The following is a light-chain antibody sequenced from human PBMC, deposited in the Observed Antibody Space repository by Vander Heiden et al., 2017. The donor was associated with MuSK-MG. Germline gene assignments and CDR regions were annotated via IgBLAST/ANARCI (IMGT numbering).Light chain of an antibody. Sequence: DLVMIQPPDSLALSPGERATISGKSSQNLLQSSNNKSYLSWYQQKPGQPPRLLFYWASARDSGVPDRLSASGSGTDFTLSISSLQAEDVAIYYCHQYYATPYTFGQGTKLEIK. J-gene: IGKJ2*01. V-gene: IGKV4-1*01. CDR2: WAS. CDR3: HQYYATPYT. CDR1: QNLLQSSNNKSY.